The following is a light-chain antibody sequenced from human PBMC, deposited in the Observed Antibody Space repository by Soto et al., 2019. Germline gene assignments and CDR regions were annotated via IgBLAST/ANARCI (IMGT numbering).Light chain of an antibody. J-gene: IGKJ2*01. V-gene: IGKV1-33*01. Sequence: DIQMTQSPSSLSASVGDRVTIACQASQDISNYLNWYQQKPGKAPNLLIYDASDLETGVPSRFSGSGSGTEFTFTISSLQPEDVATYYCQQYDSVPLYTFGHGTKLEIK. CDR3: QQYDSVPLYT. CDR1: QDISNY. CDR2: DAS.